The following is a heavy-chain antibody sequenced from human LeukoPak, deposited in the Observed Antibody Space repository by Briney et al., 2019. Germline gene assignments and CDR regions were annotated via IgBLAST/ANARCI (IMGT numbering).Heavy chain of an antibody. CDR3: ARVRGSTSCPDY. CDR2: IYYSGST. CDR1: GGSINSYY. V-gene: IGHV4-59*01. D-gene: IGHD2-2*01. Sequence: SETLSLTCTVSGGSINSYYWSWIRQPPGKGLEWIGYIYYSGSTNYNPSLKSRVTISVDTSKNQFSLKLSSVTAADTAVYYCARVRGSTSCPDYWGQGTLVTVSS. J-gene: IGHJ4*02.